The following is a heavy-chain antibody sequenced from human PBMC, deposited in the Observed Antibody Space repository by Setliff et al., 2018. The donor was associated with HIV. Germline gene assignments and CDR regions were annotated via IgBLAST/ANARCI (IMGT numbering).Heavy chain of an antibody. CDR2: VYYTGST. J-gene: IGHJ4*02. CDR1: SDSIRFYY. D-gene: IGHD5-18*01. Sequence: SETLSLTCTVSSDSIRFYYWTWIRQPPGKGLEWIGNVYYTGSTNYNPSLKSRISISIDTSKSQFSLKLTSVAAADTAVYYCARDSGGYNYGFAVGSFDYWGPGALVTV. V-gene: IGHV4-59*01. CDR3: ARDSGGYNYGFAVGSFDY.